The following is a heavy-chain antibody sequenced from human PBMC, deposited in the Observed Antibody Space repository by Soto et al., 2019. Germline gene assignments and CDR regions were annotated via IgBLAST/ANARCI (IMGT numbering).Heavy chain of an antibody. V-gene: IGHV4-39*01. CDR3: ARQGGDYYDSSGYYLPFDY. D-gene: IGHD3-22*01. CDR1: GGSISSSSYY. J-gene: IGHJ4*02. CDR2: IYYSGST. Sequence: SETLSLTCTVSGGSISSSSYYWGWIHQPPGKGLEWIGSIYYSGSTYYNPSLKSRVTISVDTSKNQFSLKLSSVTAADTAVYYCARQGGDYYDSSGYYLPFDYWGQGTLVTVSS.